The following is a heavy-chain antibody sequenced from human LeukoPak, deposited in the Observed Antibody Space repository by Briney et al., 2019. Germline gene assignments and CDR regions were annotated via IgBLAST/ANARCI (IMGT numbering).Heavy chain of an antibody. V-gene: IGHV3-43*02. CDR3: AKDHGYSYGIDY. Sequence: GGSLRLSCTASGFTFDCFAMHWGRQAPGKGLEWVSLISGDGGSTYYTDSVKGRFTISRDSSKNSLSLQMNSLTTEDTALYYCAKDHGYSYGIDYWGQGTLVTVSS. CDR1: GFTFDCFA. D-gene: IGHD5-18*01. CDR2: ISGDGGST. J-gene: IGHJ4*02.